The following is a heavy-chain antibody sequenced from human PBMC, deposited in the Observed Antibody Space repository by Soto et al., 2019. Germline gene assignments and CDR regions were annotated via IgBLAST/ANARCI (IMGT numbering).Heavy chain of an antibody. CDR1: GFTFSSYG. CDR2: ISYDGSNK. Sequence: WGTLILSFAASGFTFSSYGMHWVRQAPGKGLEGVPVISYDGSNKYYAYSVKGRFTISRDNSKNTLYLQMNSLRAEDTAVYYCAKDRSAVTGYYSYYGMHXSGQGTMVTVS. V-gene: IGHV3-30*18. CDR3: AKDRSAVTGYYSYYGMHX. J-gene: IGHJ6*02. D-gene: IGHD4-17*01.